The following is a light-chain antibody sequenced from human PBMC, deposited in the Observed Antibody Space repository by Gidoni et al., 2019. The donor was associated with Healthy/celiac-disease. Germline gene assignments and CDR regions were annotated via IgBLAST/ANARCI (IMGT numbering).Light chain of an antibody. J-gene: IGKJ4*01. CDR2: DAS. CDR1: QSVSSY. Sequence: EIVLTQSPATLSLSPGERATLSCMASQSVSSYLAWYQQKPGQAPRLLIYDASNRATVIPARFSGSGSGTDFTLTISSLEPEDFAVYYCQQRSNWPPLTFGGGTKVEIK. CDR3: QQRSNWPPLT. V-gene: IGKV3-11*01.